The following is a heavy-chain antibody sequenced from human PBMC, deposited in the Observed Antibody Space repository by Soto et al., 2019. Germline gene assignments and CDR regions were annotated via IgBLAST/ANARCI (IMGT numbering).Heavy chain of an antibody. V-gene: IGHV3-23*01. Sequence: GGSLRLSCAASGFTFSSYAMTWVRQAPGKGLEWVSTISGTGGNTYYADSVKGRFTISRDNSKNTVYLQMNSLRAEDTAVYYCLKPVYPLPFDDCGQGHLITFFS. CDR1: GFTFSSYA. J-gene: IGHJ1*01. CDR3: LKPVYPLPFDD. D-gene: IGHD1-20*01. CDR2: ISGTGGNT.